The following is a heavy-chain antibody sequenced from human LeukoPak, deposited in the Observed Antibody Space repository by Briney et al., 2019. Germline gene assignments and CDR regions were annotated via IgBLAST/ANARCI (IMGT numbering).Heavy chain of an antibody. CDR2: IYNGDDT. CDR1: GFTVSTNY. D-gene: IGHD5-12*01. Sequence: GGSLRLSCAASGFTVSTNYMSWVRQAPGKGLEWVSVIYNGDDTYYADSVKGRFTISRDNSKNTLYLQMNSLRAEDTAVYYCARVGAKTIVATPRPFDYWGQGTLVTVSS. CDR3: ARVGAKTIVATPRPFDY. J-gene: IGHJ4*02. V-gene: IGHV3-53*05.